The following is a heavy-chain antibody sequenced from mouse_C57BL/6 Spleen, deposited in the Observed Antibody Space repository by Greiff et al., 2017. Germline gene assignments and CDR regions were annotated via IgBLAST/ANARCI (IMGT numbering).Heavy chain of an antibody. CDR2: IWGVGST. D-gene: IGHD3-2*02. CDR3: ARQLRLRDAMDY. Sequence: VKLMESGPGLVAPSQSLSITCTVSGFSLTSYGLDWVRQSPGKGLEWLGVIWGVGSTNYNSALKSRLSISKDNSKSQVFLKMNSLQTDDTAMYYCARQLRLRDAMDYWGQGTSVTVSS. J-gene: IGHJ4*01. V-gene: IGHV2-6*01. CDR1: GFSLTSYG.